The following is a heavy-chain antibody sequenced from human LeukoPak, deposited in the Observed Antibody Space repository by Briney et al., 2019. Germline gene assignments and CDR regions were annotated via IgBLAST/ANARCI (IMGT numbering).Heavy chain of an antibody. D-gene: IGHD2-21*01. CDR2: INSDGSST. CDR3: ASDCGGDCFDAFDI. CDR1: GLNIYTYW. J-gene: IGHJ3*02. V-gene: IGHV3-74*01. Sequence: GGSLRLSCAASGLNIYTYWMSWVRQPPGKGLVWVSRINSDGSSTSYADSVKGRFTISRDNAKNTLYLQMNSLRAEDTAVYYCASDCGGDCFDAFDIWGQGTMVTVSS.